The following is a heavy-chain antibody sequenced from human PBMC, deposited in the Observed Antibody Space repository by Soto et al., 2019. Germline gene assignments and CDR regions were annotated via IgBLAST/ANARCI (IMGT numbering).Heavy chain of an antibody. Sequence: SGPTLVNPTQTLTLTCTFSGFSLSTSGMCVSWIRQPPGKALEWLARNDWDDDKYYSTSLKTRLTISKDTSKNQVVLTMTNMDPVDTATYYCARDTYYYDSSVLLYYYYGMDVWGQGTTVTVSS. V-gene: IGHV2-70*11. D-gene: IGHD3-22*01. J-gene: IGHJ6*02. CDR1: GFSLSTSGMC. CDR2: NDWDDDK. CDR3: ARDTYYYDSSVLLYYYYGMDV.